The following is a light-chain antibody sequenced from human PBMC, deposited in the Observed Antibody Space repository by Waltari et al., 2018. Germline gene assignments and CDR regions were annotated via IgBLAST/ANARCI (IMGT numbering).Light chain of an antibody. CDR1: QSVSSN. CDR3: QQYNNWPRV. V-gene: IGKV3-15*01. CDR2: DAS. J-gene: IGKJ3*01. Sequence: EIVMTQSPATLSVSPGERATLSCRASQSVSSNLVWYQQKPGQAPRLLIYDASTRATGIPARFSGSGSGTEFTLTISSLQSEDFAVYHCQQYNNWPRVFGPGTKVEIK.